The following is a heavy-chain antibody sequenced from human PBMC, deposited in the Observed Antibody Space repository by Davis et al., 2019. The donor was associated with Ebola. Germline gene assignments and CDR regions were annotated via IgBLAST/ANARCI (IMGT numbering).Heavy chain of an antibody. Sequence: GESLKISCAASGFTFSSYWMSWVRQAPGKGLEWVANIKQDGSEKYYVDSVKGRFTISRDNAKNSLYLQMNSLRAEDTAVYYCARDTYDSSGYYSIWRWYFDLWGRGTLVTVSS. V-gene: IGHV3-7*03. CDR1: GFTFSSYW. D-gene: IGHD3-22*01. J-gene: IGHJ2*01. CDR2: IKQDGSEK. CDR3: ARDTYDSSGYYSIWRWYFDL.